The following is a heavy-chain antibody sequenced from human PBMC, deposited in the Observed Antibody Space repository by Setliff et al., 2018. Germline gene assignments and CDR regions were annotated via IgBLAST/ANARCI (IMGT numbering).Heavy chain of an antibody. CDR1: GGSISSSSYY. CDR3: AKGPDSSGYQGWFDP. V-gene: IGHV4-39*07. Sequence: PSETLSLTCTVSGGSISSSSYYWGWIRQPPGKGLEWIGSIYYSGSTYYNPSLKSRVTISVDTSKNQFSLKLSSVTAADTAVYYCAKGPDSSGYQGWFDPWGQGTLVTVS. CDR2: IYYSGST. J-gene: IGHJ5*02. D-gene: IGHD3-22*01.